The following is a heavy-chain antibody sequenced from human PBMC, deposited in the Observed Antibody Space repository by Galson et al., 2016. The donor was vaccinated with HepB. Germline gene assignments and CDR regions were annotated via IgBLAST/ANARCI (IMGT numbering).Heavy chain of an antibody. CDR3: ARDQNGSYMAY. D-gene: IGHD1-26*01. CDR2: SQHSGNT. J-gene: IGHJ4*02. Sequence: SETLSLTCTVSGGSVSSDNYYWTWIRQPPGKGLEWIGFSQHSGNTNCNPSLKSRVTIPVDTSKSQFSLKMTSVTAADTAVYYCARDQNGSYMAYWGLGTLVTVSS. CDR1: GGSVSSDNYY. V-gene: IGHV4-61*01.